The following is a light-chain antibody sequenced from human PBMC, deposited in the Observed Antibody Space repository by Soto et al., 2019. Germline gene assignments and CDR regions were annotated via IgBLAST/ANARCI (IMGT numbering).Light chain of an antibody. Sequence: DIQMTQSPSSLSVSVGDRVTITCQASHDITNFLNWYQQKPGKAPKLLIYDVSKLETGVPSRFSGSGSGTDFTLTISSLQPEDIATYFCQQYDDLPITLGQGTRLEIK. J-gene: IGKJ5*01. V-gene: IGKV1-33*01. CDR2: DVS. CDR1: HDITNF. CDR3: QQYDDLPIT.